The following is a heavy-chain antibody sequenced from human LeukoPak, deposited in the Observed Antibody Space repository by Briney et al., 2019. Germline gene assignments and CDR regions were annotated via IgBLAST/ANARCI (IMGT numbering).Heavy chain of an antibody. D-gene: IGHD3-22*01. CDR3: ATLQFPYYYDSSGYGWDAFDI. V-gene: IGHV4-59*01. J-gene: IGHJ3*02. CDR1: GGSLSRYF. CDR2: IYYSGST. Sequence: KPSGTPSLTCTVSGGSLSRYFWSWIRQPPGEGLEWVGGIYYSGSTNYNPSLKSRVTISVDTSKNQFSLKLSSVTAADTAVYYCATLQFPYYYDSSGYGWDAFDIWGQGTMVTVSS.